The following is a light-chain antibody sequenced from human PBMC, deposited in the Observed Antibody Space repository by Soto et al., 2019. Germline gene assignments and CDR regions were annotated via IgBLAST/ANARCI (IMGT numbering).Light chain of an antibody. CDR3: QQYNNWPQT. Sequence: PGERATLSCRASQSVGSTSLAWYQQKPGLPPRLLIYGASSRATGIPDRFSGSGSGTEFTLTISSLQSEDFAVYYCQQYNNWPQTFGQGTKVDIK. V-gene: IGKV3D-15*01. CDR1: QSVGST. CDR2: GAS. J-gene: IGKJ1*01.